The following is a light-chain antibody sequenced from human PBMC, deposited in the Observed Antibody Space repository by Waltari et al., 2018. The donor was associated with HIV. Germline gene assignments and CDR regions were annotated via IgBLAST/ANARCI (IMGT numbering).Light chain of an antibody. CDR1: QSVLYSSNNKNY. Sequence: DIVMTQSPDSLAVSLGERDTVNCKSSQSVLYSSNNKNYLAWYQQKPGQPPNLLIYWASTRESVVPDRFSGSGSGTDFTLTISSLQAEDVAVYYCQQYYNTPLTFGPGTKVDIK. J-gene: IGKJ3*01. CDR3: QQYYNTPLT. V-gene: IGKV4-1*01. CDR2: WAS.